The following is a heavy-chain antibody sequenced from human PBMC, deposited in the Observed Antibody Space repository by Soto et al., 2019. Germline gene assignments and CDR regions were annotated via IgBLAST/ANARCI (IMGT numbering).Heavy chain of an antibody. CDR1: GGAIISSRYY. CDR2: IYYSGST. Sequence: PSVILSLAGRVAGGAIISSRYYGGWIRQPPGKGLEWIGSIYYSGSTYYNPSLKSRVTISVDMSKNQFSLKLNSVTAADTAVYYCARARWYDAFDVWGQGTVVTVSS. CDR3: ARARWYDAFDV. D-gene: IGHD2-15*01. V-gene: IGHV4-39*02. J-gene: IGHJ3*01.